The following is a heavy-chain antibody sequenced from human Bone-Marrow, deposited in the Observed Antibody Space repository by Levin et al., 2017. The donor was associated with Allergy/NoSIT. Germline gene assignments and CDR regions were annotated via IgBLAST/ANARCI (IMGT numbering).Heavy chain of an antibody. CDR1: GFTFKTYA. V-gene: IGHV3-21*01. CDR2: ISSSGSDM. J-gene: IGHJ3*02. Sequence: GESLKISCAASGFTFKTYAMNWVRQAPGKGLEWVSSISSSGSDMYYVDSVRGRFTISRDNAKNSLTLQMNSLRAEDTAVYYCARGIIGDVRVAHKEAFDIWGQGTMVSVSS. CDR3: ARGIIGDVRVAHKEAFDI. D-gene: IGHD2-8*02.